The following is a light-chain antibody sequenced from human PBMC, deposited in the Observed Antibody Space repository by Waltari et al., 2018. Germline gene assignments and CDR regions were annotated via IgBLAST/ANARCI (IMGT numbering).Light chain of an antibody. J-gene: IGKJ4*01. Sequence: EILMTQSPATLSLSPGERATLSCRASQSIGTHLAWYQQKLGQAPRLLIYGASNRATDIPDRFSGSGSGTDFTLTISRLEPEDFAVYYCQVYGSSPLTFGGGTKVEI. CDR3: QVYGSSPLT. V-gene: IGKV3-20*01. CDR2: GAS. CDR1: QSIGTH.